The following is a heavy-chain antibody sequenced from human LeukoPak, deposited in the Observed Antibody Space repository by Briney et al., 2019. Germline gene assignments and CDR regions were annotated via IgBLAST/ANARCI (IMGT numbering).Heavy chain of an antibody. CDR2: IWYDGSNK. J-gene: IGHJ4*02. CDR1: GFTFSSYG. CDR3: ARAPYDILTGYSYYFPY. D-gene: IGHD3-9*01. Sequence: GGSLRLSCAASGFTFSSYGMHWVRQAPGKGLEWVAVIWYDGSNKYYADSVKGRFTISRDNSKNTLYLQMNSLRAEDTAVYYCARAPYDILTGYSYYFPYWGQGTLVTVSS. V-gene: IGHV3-33*01.